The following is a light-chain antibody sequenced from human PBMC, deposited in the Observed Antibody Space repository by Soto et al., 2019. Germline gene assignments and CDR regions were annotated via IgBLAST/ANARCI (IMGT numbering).Light chain of an antibody. V-gene: IGKV3-20*01. CDR1: QSVRSNY. CDR3: QQYGSSPLT. Sequence: EIVLTQSPDTLSLSPGERATLSCRASQSVRSNYLAWYQQKPGQAPRFLIYDASSRATGIPDRFSGSGSGTDFTLTISRLEPEDFAMYYCQQYGSSPLTFGGGTKVEI. CDR2: DAS. J-gene: IGKJ4*01.